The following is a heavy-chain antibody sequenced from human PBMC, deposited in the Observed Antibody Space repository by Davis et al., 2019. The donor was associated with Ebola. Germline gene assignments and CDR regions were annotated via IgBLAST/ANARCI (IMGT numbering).Heavy chain of an antibody. CDR2: INHSGST. D-gene: IGHD2-15*01. J-gene: IGHJ5*02. CDR1: GGSFSGYY. V-gene: IGHV4-34*01. Sequence: SETLSLTCAVYGGSFSGYYWSWIRQPPGKGLEWIGEINHSGSTNYNPSLKSRVTISVDTSKNQFSLKLSSVTAADTAVYYCARARSYCSGGSCYESWFDPWGQGTLVTVSS. CDR3: ARARSYCSGGSCYESWFDP.